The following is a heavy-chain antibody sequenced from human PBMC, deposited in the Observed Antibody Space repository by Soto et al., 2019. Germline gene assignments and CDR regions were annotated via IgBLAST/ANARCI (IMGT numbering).Heavy chain of an antibody. CDR2: IYHSGST. J-gene: IGHJ1*01. CDR3: PRGAPVFINN. CDR1: GGSISSGGYS. D-gene: IGHD1-20*01. V-gene: IGHV4-30-2*01. Sequence: PSETLSLTCAVSGGSISSGGYSWSWIRQPPGKGLEWIGYIYHSGSTYYNPSLKSRVTISVYRSKNQFSLKLSSVTAADTSVYYCPRGAPVFINNWGQGTLVTVSS.